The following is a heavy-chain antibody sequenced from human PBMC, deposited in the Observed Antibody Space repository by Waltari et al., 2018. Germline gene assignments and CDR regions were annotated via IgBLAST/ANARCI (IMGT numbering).Heavy chain of an antibody. D-gene: IGHD6-13*01. CDR3: ARDQSPYSSSWGPMSYFDY. CDR1: GYSISSGYY. CDR2: IYHSGST. J-gene: IGHJ4*02. V-gene: IGHV4-38-2*02. Sequence: QVQLQESGPGLVKPSETLSLTCTVSGYSISSGYYWGWIRQPPGKGLEWIGSIYHSGSTYYNPSLKSRVTISVDTSKNQFSLKLSSVTAADTAVYYCARDQSPYSSSWGPMSYFDYWGQGTLVTVSS.